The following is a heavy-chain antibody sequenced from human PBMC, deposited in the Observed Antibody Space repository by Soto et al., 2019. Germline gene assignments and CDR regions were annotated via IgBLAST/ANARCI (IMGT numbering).Heavy chain of an antibody. CDR3: AADVLRFLEWLFPRFDP. CDR1: GGSISSSSYY. V-gene: IGHV4-39*01. J-gene: IGHJ5*02. CDR2: IYYSGST. D-gene: IGHD3-3*01. Sequence: PSETLSLTCTVSGGSISSSSYYWGWIRQPPGKGLEWIGSIYYSGSTYYNPSLKSRVTISVDTSKNQFSLKLSPVTAADTAVYYCAADVLRFLEWLFPRFDPWGQGTLVTVSS.